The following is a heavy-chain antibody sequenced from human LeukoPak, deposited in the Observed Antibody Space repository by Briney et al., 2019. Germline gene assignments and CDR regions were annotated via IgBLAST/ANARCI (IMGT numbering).Heavy chain of an antibody. CDR1: GYTFTSYA. J-gene: IGHJ4*02. D-gene: IGHD2-2*01. CDR2: INAGNGNT. CDR3: ASMAVVVPAATLDY. V-gene: IGHV1-3*01. Sequence: ASVKVSCKASGYTFTSYAMHWVRQAPGQRLEWMGWINAGNGNTKYSQKFQGRVTMTRDTSISTAYMELSRLRSDDTAVYYCASMAVVVPAATLDYWGQGTLVTVSS.